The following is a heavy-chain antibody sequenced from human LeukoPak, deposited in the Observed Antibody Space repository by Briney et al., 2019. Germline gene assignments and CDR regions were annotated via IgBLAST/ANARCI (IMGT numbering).Heavy chain of an antibody. CDR3: AKDWHILTGRNCFDP. CDR1: GYTFNNYG. CDR2: VSSYNGDT. D-gene: IGHD3-9*01. Sequence: ASVKVSCKASGYTFNNYGISWVRQAPGQGLEWMGWVSSYNGDTNYAQKFQGRVTMSTDTSTTTAYMELRSLRFDDTAIYYCAKDWHILTGRNCFDPWGQGTLVTVSS. V-gene: IGHV1-18*01. J-gene: IGHJ5*02.